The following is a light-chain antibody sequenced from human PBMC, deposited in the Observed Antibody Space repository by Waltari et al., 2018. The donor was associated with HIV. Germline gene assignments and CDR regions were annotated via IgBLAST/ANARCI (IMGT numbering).Light chain of an antibody. CDR1: SSNFGSGF. CDR2: DNT. J-gene: IGLJ3*02. Sequence: QSVLTQPPSVSAAPGQKVTISCSGSSSNFGSGFVSWYQHLSGAAPRLRIDDNTKRPSWISDRFSGSKSGTSATLGITGLQTGDEADDYCGTWDSSVGAAVFGGGTRLTVL. CDR3: GTWDSSVGAAV. V-gene: IGLV1-51*01.